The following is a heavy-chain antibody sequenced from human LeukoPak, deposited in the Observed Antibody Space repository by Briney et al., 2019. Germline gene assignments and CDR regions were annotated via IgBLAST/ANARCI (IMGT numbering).Heavy chain of an antibody. V-gene: IGHV4-4*07. CDR1: GGSISNYC. D-gene: IGHD5-18*01. J-gene: IGHJ3*02. CDR3: ARELKTTWIHRGDAFDI. CDR2: IYTSGGT. Sequence: PSETLSLTCTVSGGSISNYCWSWIRQPAGKGLEWIGRIYTSGGTNYNPSLKSRVTISVDTSKNQFSLKLSSVTAADTAVYYCARELKTTWIHRGDAFDIWGQGTMVTVSS.